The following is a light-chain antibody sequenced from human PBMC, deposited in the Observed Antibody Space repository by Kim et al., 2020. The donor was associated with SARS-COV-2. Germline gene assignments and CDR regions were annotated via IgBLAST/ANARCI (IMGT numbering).Light chain of an antibody. J-gene: IGLJ2*01. CDR2: KDS. V-gene: IGLV3-25*03. CDR1: ALPKQY. Sequence: SYELTQPPSVSVSPGQTARITCSGDALPKQYAYWYQQKPGQAPVLVIYKDSERPSGIPERFSGSSSGTTVTLTISGVQAEDEADYYCQSADNSGTVFVGG. CDR3: QSADNSGTV.